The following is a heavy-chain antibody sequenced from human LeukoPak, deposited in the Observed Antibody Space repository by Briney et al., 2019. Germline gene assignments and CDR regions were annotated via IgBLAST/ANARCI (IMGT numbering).Heavy chain of an antibody. V-gene: IGHV3-30*03. CDR1: GFTFSTFN. D-gene: IGHD6-19*01. Sequence: PGGSLRLSCAASGFTFSTFNMHWVRQAPGKGPEWVALISADESNEYYADSVKGRFTISRDNSKNTLYLQMNSLRADDTAVYYCARSAVTGPGWIDPWGQGTLVTVSS. J-gene: IGHJ5*02. CDR3: ARSAVTGPGWIDP. CDR2: ISADESNE.